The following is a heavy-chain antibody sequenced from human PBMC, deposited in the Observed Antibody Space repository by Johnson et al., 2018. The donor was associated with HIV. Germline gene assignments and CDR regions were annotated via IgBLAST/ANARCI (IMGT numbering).Heavy chain of an antibody. CDR3: AKGGSGTTRIRAQKGAFDI. J-gene: IGHJ3*02. Sequence: QMQLVESGGGVVQPGRSLRLSCAASGFTFSSYGMHWVRQAPGKGLEWVAVISYDGSNKYYADSVKGRFTISRDNAKNTLYLQMNSLRAEDTAVYYCAKGGSGTTRIRAQKGAFDIWGQGTVVTVSS. D-gene: IGHD6-19*01. CDR2: ISYDGSNK. V-gene: IGHV3-30*19. CDR1: GFTFSSYG.